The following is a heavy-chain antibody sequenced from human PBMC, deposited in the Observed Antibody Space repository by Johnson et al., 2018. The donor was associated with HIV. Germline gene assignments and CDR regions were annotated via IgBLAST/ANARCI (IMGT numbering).Heavy chain of an antibody. J-gene: IGHJ3*01. CDR3: ATARRAIDV. V-gene: IGHV3-7*03. D-gene: IGHD6-6*01. Sequence: VQLVESGGGVVQPGRSLRLSCAASGFTFSSYWMSWVRQAPGKGLEWVANIKQDGREKYYVDSVKGRFTISRDNAKNSLYLQMNSLRAEDTAVYYCATARRAIDVWGQGTMATVSS. CDR2: IKQDGREK. CDR1: GFTFSSYW.